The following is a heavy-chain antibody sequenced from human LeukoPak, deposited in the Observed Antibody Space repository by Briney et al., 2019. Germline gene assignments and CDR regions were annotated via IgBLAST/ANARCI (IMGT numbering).Heavy chain of an antibody. CDR3: ARRSSSWTPFDY. V-gene: IGHV4-59*08. CDR1: GGSISSYY. D-gene: IGHD6-13*01. J-gene: IGHJ4*02. Sequence: ASETLSLTCTGSGGSISSYYWSWIRQPPGKGLEWIGYIYYSGSTNYNPSLKSRVTISVDTSKNQFSLKLSSVTAADTAVYYCARRSSSWTPFDYWGQGTLVTVSS. CDR2: IYYSGST.